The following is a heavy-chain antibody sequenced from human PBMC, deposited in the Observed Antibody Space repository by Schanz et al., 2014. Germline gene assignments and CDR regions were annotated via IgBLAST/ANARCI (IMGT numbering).Heavy chain of an antibody. Sequence: EVQLVESGGGLIQPGGSLRLSCAVSGFTVNTNYMSWFRQAPGKGLERVGLIRSKTYGGTTEYAASVIGRFNISRDDSRGIAYLQMDSLKTEDTAKYFCTRGLGTMIVAVFDHWAQGTQVIVSS. CDR2: IRSKTYGGTT. CDR1: GFTVNTNY. V-gene: IGHV3-49*03. J-gene: IGHJ4*02. CDR3: TRGLGTMIVAVFDH. D-gene: IGHD3-22*01.